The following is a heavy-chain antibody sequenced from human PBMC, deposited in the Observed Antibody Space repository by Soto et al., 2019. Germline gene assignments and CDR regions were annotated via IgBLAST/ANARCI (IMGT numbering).Heavy chain of an antibody. Sequence: QVQLVQSGGEVKKPGASVKVSCKASGYTFTIYGINWVRQAPGQGLEWMGWVSPDNGNTNDAPKLQGRVTMTTDTSTSTAYMELRSLRSDDTAVYYCARALGYSGYAGLDVWGQGTTVTVSS. CDR1: GYTFTIYG. J-gene: IGHJ6*02. CDR2: VSPDNGNT. CDR3: ARALGYSGYAGLDV. D-gene: IGHD5-12*01. V-gene: IGHV1-18*01.